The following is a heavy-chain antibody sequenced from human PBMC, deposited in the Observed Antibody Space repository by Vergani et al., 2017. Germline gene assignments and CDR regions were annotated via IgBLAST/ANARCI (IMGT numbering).Heavy chain of an antibody. CDR2: IYYSGST. CDR1: GGPISSGGYY. D-gene: IGHD3-3*01. Sequence: QVQLQESGPGLVKPSQTLSLTCTVSGGPISSGGYYWSWIRQHPGKGLEWIGYIYYSGSTYYNPSLKSRVTISVDTSKNQFSLKLSSVTAADTAVYYCARTLSYYDFWSGYAGDYYYYYMDVWGKGTTVTVSS. CDR3: ARTLSYYDFWSGYAGDYYYYYMDV. V-gene: IGHV4-31*03. J-gene: IGHJ6*03.